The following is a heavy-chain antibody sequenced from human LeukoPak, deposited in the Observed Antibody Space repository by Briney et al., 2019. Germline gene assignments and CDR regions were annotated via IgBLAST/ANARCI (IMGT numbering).Heavy chain of an antibody. CDR1: GGSISSGSYY. J-gene: IGHJ4*02. V-gene: IGHV4-61*02. CDR3: ARTSNYWSPYFDY. Sequence: SETLSLTCTVSGGSISSGSYYWSWIRQPAGKGLEWIGRIYTSGSTNYNPSLKSRVTISVDTSKNQFSLKLSSVTAADTAVYYCARTSNYWSPYFDYWGQGALVTVSS. D-gene: IGHD1-1*01. CDR2: IYTSGST.